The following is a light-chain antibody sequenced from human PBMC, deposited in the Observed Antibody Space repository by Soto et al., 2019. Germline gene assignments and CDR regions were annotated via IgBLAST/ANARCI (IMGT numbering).Light chain of an antibody. CDR3: SSYGGRNTLV. CDR1: SSDVGGYNY. J-gene: IGLJ2*01. Sequence: QSVLTQPPSASGAPGQSVTISCTGTSSDVGGYNYVSWYQQHPGKAPKLMIYEVSERPSGVPDRFSGSKSGNTASLTVSGLQAEDEADYYCSSYGGRNTLVFGGGTKVTVL. V-gene: IGLV2-8*01. CDR2: EVS.